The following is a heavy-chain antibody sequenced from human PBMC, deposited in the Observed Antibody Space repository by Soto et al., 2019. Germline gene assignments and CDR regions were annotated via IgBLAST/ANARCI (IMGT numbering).Heavy chain of an antibody. V-gene: IGHV4-59*01. J-gene: IGHJ2*01. CDR1: GGSISSYY. CDR2: IYYRGST. CDR3: ARFNWYFDL. Sequence: QVQLQESGPGLVKPSETLSLTCTVSGGSISSYYWSWIRQPPGKGLEWIGYIYYRGSTNYNPSLKRRVTISVDTSKTQFSLKLSSVTAADTAMYYCARFNWYFDLWGRGTLVTVSS.